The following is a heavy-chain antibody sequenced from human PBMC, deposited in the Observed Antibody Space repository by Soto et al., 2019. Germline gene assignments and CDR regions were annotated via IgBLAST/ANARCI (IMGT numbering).Heavy chain of an antibody. D-gene: IGHD4-17*01. CDR2: IYYSGST. CDR1: GGSISPYY. CDR3: ARGRTTVTPLDY. V-gene: IGHV4-59*01. J-gene: IGHJ4*02. Sequence: QVQLQESGPGLVKPSETLSLSCTVSGGSISPYYWSWIRQPPGKGLEWIVYIYYSGSTNYNPSPRSRVTNSVDTSKNQFSRKLSSVTAADTAVYYCARGRTTVTPLDYWGQGILVTVSP.